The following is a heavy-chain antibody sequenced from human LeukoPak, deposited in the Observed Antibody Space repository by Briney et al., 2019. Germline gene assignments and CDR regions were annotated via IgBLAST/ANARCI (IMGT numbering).Heavy chain of an antibody. J-gene: IGHJ3*02. CDR3: ARGYASMIYAFDI. V-gene: IGHV1-46*03. CDR1: GYTFTSYF. Sequence: ASVKVSCKGSGYTFTSYFMHWVRQAPGQGLEWRGIINPSDGSTSYAQKFQGRVTMTSDTSTSTVYMELSSLRSEDTAVYYCARGYASMIYAFDIWGQGTMVTVSS. D-gene: IGHD5-12*01. CDR2: INPSDGST.